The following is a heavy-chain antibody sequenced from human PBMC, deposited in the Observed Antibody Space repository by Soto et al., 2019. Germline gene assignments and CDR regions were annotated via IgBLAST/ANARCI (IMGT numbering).Heavy chain of an antibody. CDR3: ARAGMWYGGGL. CDR2: INPSSATT. V-gene: IGHV1-46*01. CDR1: GSTVTNYF. D-gene: IGHD2-15*01. J-gene: IGHJ4*02. Sequence: QVQVMQSGAEVKKPGASVKVSCKASGSTVTNYFMHWVRQAPGQGLEWMGAINPSSATTTYSQKFPGRLSLRWDTSTSSISMWLRSLTSEDTAIYYCARAGMWYGGGLWGQGALLTVSS.